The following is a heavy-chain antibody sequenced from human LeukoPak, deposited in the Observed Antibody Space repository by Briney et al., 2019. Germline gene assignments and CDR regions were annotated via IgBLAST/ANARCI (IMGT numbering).Heavy chain of an antibody. J-gene: IGHJ4*02. CDR2: INNSRSYT. V-gene: IGHV3-11*06. D-gene: IGHD6-19*01. Sequence: GGSLRLSRAASGFTFSYYYMSWIRPAPGKGLEGVSYINNSRSYTNYADCVKAGFTIYRDNAKNSLYLQMNSLSAEDTAVYYCARSGIAVDGSVDYWGRGTLVTVSS. CDR1: GFTFSYYY. CDR3: ARSGIAVDGSVDY.